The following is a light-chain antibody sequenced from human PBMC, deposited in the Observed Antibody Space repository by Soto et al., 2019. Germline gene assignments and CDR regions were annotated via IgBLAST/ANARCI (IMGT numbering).Light chain of an antibody. CDR1: QGISSY. CDR2: GAS. Sequence: AIRMTQSPSSLSASTGDRVTITCRASQGISSYLAWYQQKPGKAPKLLIYGASGLQSGVPSRFSGSGSGTDFTLTISSLQPEDFATYYCQQSYSTPITFGQGTRLEI. J-gene: IGKJ5*01. CDR3: QQSYSTPIT. V-gene: IGKV1-8*01.